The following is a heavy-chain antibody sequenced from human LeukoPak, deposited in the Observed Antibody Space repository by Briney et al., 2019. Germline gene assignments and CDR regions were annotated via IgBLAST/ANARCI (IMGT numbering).Heavy chain of an antibody. CDR2: IYTSGST. D-gene: IGHD6-19*01. CDR1: GGSISDYY. J-gene: IGHJ4*02. CDR3: ARDRHGMSVSDYFDY. V-gene: IGHV4-4*07. Sequence: PSETLSLTCTVSGGSISDYYWSWIRQPAGKGLEWIGRIYTSGSTNYNPSLKSRVTMSVDTSKNQFSLKLSSVTAADTAVYYCARDRHGMSVSDYFDYWGQGTLDTVSS.